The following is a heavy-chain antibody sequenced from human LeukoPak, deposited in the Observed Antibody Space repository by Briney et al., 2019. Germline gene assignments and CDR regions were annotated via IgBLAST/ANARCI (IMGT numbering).Heavy chain of an antibody. CDR3: ARESSDFWGGYYSGGFDY. CDR2: IKKDGSGR. CDR1: GVTFSSYW. V-gene: IGHV3-7*01. Sequence: GGTLSLTCATSGVTFSSYWITWIWMRQPTGMGRVGIIKKDGSGRSYVDPVKGRFTISRDNAKNSLYLQMNSLRAEDTAVYYCARESSDFWGGYYSGGFDYWGQGTLVTVSS. D-gene: IGHD3-3*01. J-gene: IGHJ4*02.